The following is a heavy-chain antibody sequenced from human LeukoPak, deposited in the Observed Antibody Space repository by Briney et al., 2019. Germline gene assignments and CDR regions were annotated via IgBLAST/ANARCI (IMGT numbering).Heavy chain of an antibody. D-gene: IGHD3-3*01. CDR1: GYTFTDYF. CDR2: INPKSGGT. Sequence: ASVKVSCKASGYTFTDYFMNWLRQAPGQGLEWLGWINPKSGGTVYAQKFQGRVTMTRDTSSSTAYMELSRLRFDDTVVYYCARGPRITIFGVVMANGAFDIWGQGTMVTVSS. CDR3: ARGPRITIFGVVMANGAFDI. V-gene: IGHV1-2*02. J-gene: IGHJ3*02.